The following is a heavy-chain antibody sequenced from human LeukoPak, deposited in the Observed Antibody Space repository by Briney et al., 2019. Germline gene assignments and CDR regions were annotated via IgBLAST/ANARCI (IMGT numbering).Heavy chain of an antibody. CDR1: GFTFSSYE. CDR2: IIGSGSTI. J-gene: IGHJ4*02. V-gene: IGHV3-48*03. D-gene: IGHD5-12*01. Sequence: GGSLRLSCAASGFTFSSYEMNWVRQAPGKGLEWISYIIGSGSTISYADSVKGRFTISRDNAKNSLYLQMNSLRAEDTAIYYCARENSGYPRGDFDYWGQGTLVTVSS. CDR3: ARENSGYPRGDFDY.